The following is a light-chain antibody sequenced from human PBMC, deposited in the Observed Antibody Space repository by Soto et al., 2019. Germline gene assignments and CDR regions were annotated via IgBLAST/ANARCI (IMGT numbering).Light chain of an antibody. CDR2: AAS. CDR1: QDIGNH. CDR3: LQHDSFPPT. Sequence: DIQMTQSPSAMSASVGDRVTISCRASQDIGNHLAWFQQKQGKVPQXXIYAASSLQTGVPSRFSGSGSGTEFTLTINSLKPEDFETYYCLQHDSFPPTFGQGTRLEIK. J-gene: IGKJ5*01. V-gene: IGKV1-17*03.